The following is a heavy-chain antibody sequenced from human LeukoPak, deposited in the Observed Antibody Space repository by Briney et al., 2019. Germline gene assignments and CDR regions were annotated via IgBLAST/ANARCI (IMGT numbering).Heavy chain of an antibody. CDR2: IYYSGST. CDR1: GGSISGGDHY. Sequence: SETLSLTCSVSGGSISGGDHYWSWIRQPPGKGLEWIGYIYYSGSTYYDPSLKSRVTISIDTSKSQFSLKLTSVTAADTAVYYSARDLDVATAEDYKYGMDVWGQGTTVTVSS. CDR3: ARDLDVATAEDYKYGMDV. V-gene: IGHV4-30-4*01. J-gene: IGHJ6*02. D-gene: IGHD6-13*01.